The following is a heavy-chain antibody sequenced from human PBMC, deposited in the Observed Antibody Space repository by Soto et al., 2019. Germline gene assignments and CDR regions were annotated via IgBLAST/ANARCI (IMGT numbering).Heavy chain of an antibody. CDR2: INHSGST. J-gene: IGHJ4*02. V-gene: IGHV4-34*01. CDR1: GGSFSGYY. CDR3: ERGDGRNFDY. Sequence: QVQLQQWGAGLLKPSETLSLTCAVYGGSFSGYYWNWIRQPPGKGLEWIGEINHSGSTNYNPSLKTRVTISLDTSKNQFSLKLSSVTAADTAVYYGERGDGRNFDYWGQGTLVTVSS.